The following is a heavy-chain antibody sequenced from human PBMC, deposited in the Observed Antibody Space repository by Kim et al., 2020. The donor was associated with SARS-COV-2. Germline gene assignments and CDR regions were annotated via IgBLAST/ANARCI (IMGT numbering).Heavy chain of an antibody. CDR2: ISYDGSNK. V-gene: IGHV3-30*04. D-gene: IGHD3-10*01. Sequence: GGSLRLSCAASGFTFSSYAMHWVRQAPGKGLEWVAVISYDGSNKYYADSVKGRFTISRDNSKNTLYLQMNSLRAEDTAVYYCARDGLELLWFGNNWFDPWGQGTLVTVSS. CDR3: ARDGLELLWFGNNWFDP. J-gene: IGHJ5*02. CDR1: GFTFSSYA.